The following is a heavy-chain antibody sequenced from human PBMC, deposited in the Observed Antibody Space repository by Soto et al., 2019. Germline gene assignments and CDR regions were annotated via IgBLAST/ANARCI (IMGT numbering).Heavy chain of an antibody. Sequence: PSETLSLTCTVSGGSISSYYWSWIRQPPGKGLEWIGYIYYSGSTNYNPSLKSRVTISVDTSKNQFSLKLSSVTAADTAVYYCARGGQWLVPRDYFDYWGQGTLVTVSS. D-gene: IGHD6-19*01. CDR3: ARGGQWLVPRDYFDY. CDR2: IYYSGST. J-gene: IGHJ4*02. V-gene: IGHV4-59*01. CDR1: GGSISSYY.